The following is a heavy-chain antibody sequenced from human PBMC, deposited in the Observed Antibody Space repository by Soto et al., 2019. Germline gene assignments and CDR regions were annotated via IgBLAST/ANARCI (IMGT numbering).Heavy chain of an antibody. CDR3: ARGGTIAVTTIGDY. CDR1: GFTFRSYN. D-gene: IGHD5-12*01. Sequence: DVQLVESGGGLVQPGGSLRLSCAASGFTFRSYNMNWVRQAPGTGLDWLSYISSSSSTIYYADSVKGRFTISRDNAKNSLYLQMNSLRDDDTAMYYCARGGTIAVTTIGDYWGQGTLVTVSS. V-gene: IGHV3-48*02. J-gene: IGHJ4*01. CDR2: ISSSSSTI.